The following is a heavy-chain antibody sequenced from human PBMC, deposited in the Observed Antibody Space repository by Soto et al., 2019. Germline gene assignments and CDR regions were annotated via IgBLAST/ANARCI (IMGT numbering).Heavy chain of an antibody. CDR3: ARDLQDYGGNSGFDP. J-gene: IGHJ5*02. CDR2: IYYSGST. CDR1: GGSISSGDYY. Sequence: PSETLSLTCTVSGGSISSGDYYWSWIRQPPGKGLEWIGYIYYSGSTYYNPSLKSRVTISVDTSKNQFSLKLSSVTAADTAVYYCARDLQDYGGNSGFDPWGQGTLVTVSS. D-gene: IGHD4-17*01. V-gene: IGHV4-30-4*01.